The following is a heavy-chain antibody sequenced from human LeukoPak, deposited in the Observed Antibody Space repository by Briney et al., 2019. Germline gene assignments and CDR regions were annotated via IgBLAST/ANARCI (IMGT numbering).Heavy chain of an antibody. V-gene: IGHV3-7*03. J-gene: IGHJ3*01. Sequence: PGGSLRLSCVVSGFTFSGFWMSWSRQAPGKGLERVASINSDGSEGYYADVVKGRFTISRDNAKNSLYLQINSLRAEDTAVYYCARSSYSSSSSVWGQGTMVTVSS. CDR2: INSDGSEG. CDR1: GFTFSGFW. D-gene: IGHD6-6*01. CDR3: ARSSYSSSSSV.